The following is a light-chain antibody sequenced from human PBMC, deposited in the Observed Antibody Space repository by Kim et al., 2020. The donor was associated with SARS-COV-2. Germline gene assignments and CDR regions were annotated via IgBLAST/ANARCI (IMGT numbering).Light chain of an antibody. CDR2: SNN. V-gene: IGLV1-44*01. Sequence: QSVLTQSPSASGTPGQRVPISCSGSSSNIGSNTVNWYQQLPGTAPKLLIYSNNQRPSGVPDRFSGSKSGTSASLAISGVQSEDEADYYCAAWDDSLNGYVFGTGTKVTVL. J-gene: IGLJ1*01. CDR3: AAWDDSLNGYV. CDR1: SSNIGSNT.